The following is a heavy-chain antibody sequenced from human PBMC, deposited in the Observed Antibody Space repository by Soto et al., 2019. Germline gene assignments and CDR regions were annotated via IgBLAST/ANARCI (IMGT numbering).Heavy chain of an antibody. CDR1: GFTFSMYS. Sequence: GGSLRLSCEVSGFTFSMYSMSWVRQSPGKGLEWVAKIPQDGFDGHYADSAKGRFTISRDNGKNSLYLQRNNLRAEDTAVYYCARDHLVLPAHDFFYGSDVWGRGATVTVSS. CDR3: ARDHLVLPAHDFFYGSDV. D-gene: IGHD6-13*01. CDR2: IPQDGFDG. V-gene: IGHV3-7*03. J-gene: IGHJ6*02.